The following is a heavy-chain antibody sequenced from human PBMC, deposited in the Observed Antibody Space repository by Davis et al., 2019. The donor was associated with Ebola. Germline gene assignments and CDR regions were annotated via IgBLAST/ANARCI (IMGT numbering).Heavy chain of an antibody. V-gene: IGHV3-23*01. CDR2: ISGSGGST. J-gene: IGHJ4*02. CDR3: AKDGGRGYSSGWYFY. D-gene: IGHD6-19*01. CDR1: GFTFSSYA. Sequence: GESLKISCAASGFTFSSYAMSWVRQAPGKGLEWVSAISGSGGSTYYADSVKGRFTISRDNSKNTLYLQMNSLRAEDTAVYYCAKDGGRGYSSGWYFYWGQGTLVTVSS.